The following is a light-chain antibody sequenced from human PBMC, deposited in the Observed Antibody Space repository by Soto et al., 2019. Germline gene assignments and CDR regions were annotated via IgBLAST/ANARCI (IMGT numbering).Light chain of an antibody. CDR3: QQRSNWHRT. Sequence: EIVLTQSPATLSLSPGERATLSCRASQSVRNYLAWYQQKPGQAPRLLIYDASNRATGIPTRFSGSGSGTDFTLTISSLEPEDFAVYYCQQRSNWHRTFGQGTKLEIK. CDR2: DAS. CDR1: QSVRNY. J-gene: IGKJ2*02. V-gene: IGKV3-11*01.